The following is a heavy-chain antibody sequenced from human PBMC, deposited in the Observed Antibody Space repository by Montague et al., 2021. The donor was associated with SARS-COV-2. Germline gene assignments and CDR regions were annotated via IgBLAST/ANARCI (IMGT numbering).Heavy chain of an antibody. Sequence: PALVKPTQTLTLTCTLSGLSLSTSGLCVGWIRQPPGKALEWLALXDWXDDKYYSPSLKTRLSISKDTSKNQVVLTMANMEPVDTATYYCARIPNDSWYVSYFDYWGQGILVTVSS. J-gene: IGHJ4*02. D-gene: IGHD6-13*01. CDR2: XDWXDDK. CDR1: GLSLSTSGLC. V-gene: IGHV2-70*01. CDR3: ARIPNDSWYVSYFDY.